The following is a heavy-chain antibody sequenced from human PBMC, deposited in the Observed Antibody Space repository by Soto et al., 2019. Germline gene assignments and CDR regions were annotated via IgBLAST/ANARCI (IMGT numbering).Heavy chain of an antibody. V-gene: IGHV3-48*01. D-gene: IGHD3-10*01. CDR3: ARDQTRYYSGSYFSLDV. J-gene: IGHJ6*04. CDR1: GFTFSTYG. Sequence: EVQLVESGGGLVQAGGSLRLSCAASGFTFSTYGLNWVRQAPGKGLEWLSFISSSTSSIYYADSVKGRFTISRDNAQSSLHLQMNSLRAEDTAVYYCARDQTRYYSGSYFSLDVWGKGTTVTVSS. CDR2: ISSSTSSI.